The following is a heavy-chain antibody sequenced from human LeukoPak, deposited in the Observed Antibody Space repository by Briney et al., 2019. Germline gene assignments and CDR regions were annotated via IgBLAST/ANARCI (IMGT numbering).Heavy chain of an antibody. Sequence: SETLSLTCTVSGGFISSSTHYWGWIRQPPGKGPEWIGSIYYSGSTYYNPSLKSRVTISVDTSKNHFSLNLTSVTAADTAVYYCARHRGYYGSGSKVDYYGQGSLVTVSS. D-gene: IGHD3-10*01. J-gene: IGHJ4*02. CDR3: ARHRGYYGSGSKVDY. V-gene: IGHV4-39*01. CDR2: IYYSGST. CDR1: GGFISSSTHY.